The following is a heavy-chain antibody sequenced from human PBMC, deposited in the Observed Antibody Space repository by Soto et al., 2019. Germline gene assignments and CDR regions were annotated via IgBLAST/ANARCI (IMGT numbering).Heavy chain of an antibody. D-gene: IGHD3-22*01. CDR1: GFIFSSYA. J-gene: IGHJ4*02. CDR3: AKDKDGVITRSHFDY. CDR2: LNGGGSNT. V-gene: IGHV3-23*01. Sequence: EGQLLQSGGGLVQPGGSLRLSCKGSGFIFSSYAMSWVRQAPGKGLEWISGLNGGGSNTLYADSVQGRFTISRDNSKNTLYLQMNSLRAEDTAVYYCAKDKDGVITRSHFDYWGQGNRVTVSS.